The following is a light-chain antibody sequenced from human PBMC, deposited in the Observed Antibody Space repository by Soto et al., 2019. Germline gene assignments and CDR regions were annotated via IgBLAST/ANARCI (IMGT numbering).Light chain of an antibody. V-gene: IGLV2-14*01. J-gene: IGLJ1*01. CDR2: DVS. CDR3: ASYTTSSTYV. CDR1: SSDVGGYNY. Sequence: QSALTQPASVSGSPGQSIAISCTGTSSDVGGYNYVSWYQQNPGKAPKFIIYDVSNRPSGVSDRFSGSKSGNTASLTISGLQAEDEADYYCASYTTSSTYVFGTGTKLTAL.